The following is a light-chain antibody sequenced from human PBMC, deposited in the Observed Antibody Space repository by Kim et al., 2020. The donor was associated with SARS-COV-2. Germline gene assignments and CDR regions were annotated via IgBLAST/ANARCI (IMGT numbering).Light chain of an antibody. CDR1: SGEVGGYNY. J-gene: IGLJ2*01. V-gene: IGLV2-14*03. CDR2: DVT. CDR3: SSYTSSSTLV. Sequence: GQSITISGSGTSGEVGGYNYVSWYQPHPGKAPHLIIYDVTNRPSGVSNRFSGSKSGNTASLTISGLQAEAEAYYYCSSYTSSSTLVFGGGTQLTVL.